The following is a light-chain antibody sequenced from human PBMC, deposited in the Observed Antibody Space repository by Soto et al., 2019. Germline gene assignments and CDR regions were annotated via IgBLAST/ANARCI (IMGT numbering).Light chain of an antibody. CDR1: QSVSSSY. V-gene: IGKV3-20*01. Sequence: EIVLTQSPGTLSLSPGERATLSCRASQSVSSSYLAWYQQKPGQAPRLLIYGPSSRATGIPDRFSGSGSGTDFTLTISRLEPEEFAVYYCQQYGSYWTFGQGTKVEIK. CDR2: GPS. J-gene: IGKJ1*01. CDR3: QQYGSYWT.